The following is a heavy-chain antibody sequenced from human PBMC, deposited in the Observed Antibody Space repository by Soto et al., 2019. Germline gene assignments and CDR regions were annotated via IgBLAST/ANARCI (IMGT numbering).Heavy chain of an antibody. CDR3: ARERSAAGTGWFDP. V-gene: IGHV1-8*01. CDR1: GYTFTSYD. Sequence: QVQLVQSGAEVKKPGASVKVSCKASGYTFTSYDINWVRQATGQGLEWMGWMNPNSGNTGYAQKFQGRVTMTRNTSISTAYMDLSSLRSEDTAVYYCARERSAAGTGWFDPWGQVTLVTVSS. CDR2: MNPNSGNT. D-gene: IGHD6-13*01. J-gene: IGHJ5*02.